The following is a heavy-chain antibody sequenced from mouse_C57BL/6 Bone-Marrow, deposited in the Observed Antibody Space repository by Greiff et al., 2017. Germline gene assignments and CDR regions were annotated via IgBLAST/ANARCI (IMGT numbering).Heavy chain of an antibody. J-gene: IGHJ4*01. D-gene: IGHD1-1*01. CDR1: GYTFTSYW. CDR2: IDPSDSYT. Sequence: QVQLQQPGAELVMPGASVKLSCKASGYTFTSYWMHWVKQRPGQGLEWIGEIDPSDSYTNYNQKFKGKSTLTVDKSSSTACMQLSSLTSEDSAVYYCARTSLYYYGSIFYAMDYWGQGTSVTVSS. CDR3: ARTSLYYYGSIFYAMDY. V-gene: IGHV1-69*01.